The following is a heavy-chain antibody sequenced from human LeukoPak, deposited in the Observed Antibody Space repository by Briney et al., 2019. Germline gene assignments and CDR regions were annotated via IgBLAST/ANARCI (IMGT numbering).Heavy chain of an antibody. CDR1: GYTFTSYD. J-gene: IGHJ4*02. V-gene: IGHV1-8*01. CDR2: MNPNSGNT. D-gene: IGHD3-3*01. Sequence: ASVKVSCKASGYTFTSYDINWVRQATGQGLEWMGWMNPNSGNTGYAQKFQGRVTMTRNTSISTAYMELSSLRSEDTAVYYCAGGVQGDFWSGYYRHRGQGTLVTVSS. CDR3: AGGVQGDFWSGYYRH.